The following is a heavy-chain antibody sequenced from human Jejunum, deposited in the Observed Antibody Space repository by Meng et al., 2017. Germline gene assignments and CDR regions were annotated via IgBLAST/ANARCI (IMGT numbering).Heavy chain of an antibody. Sequence: SGPTLVKPTQTFTLTCTFSGFSLSTSGMWVSGVRQPPGKALEWLALIDWEDDEYYSTSLKTRLTISKDTSKNQVVLTMTNMDPVDTATYYCARLDTAMDKPFDYWGQGNRVTVSS. J-gene: IGHJ4*02. V-gene: IGHV2-70*20. CDR1: GFSLSTSGMW. CDR2: IDWEDDE. CDR3: ARLDTAMDKPFDY. D-gene: IGHD5-18*01.